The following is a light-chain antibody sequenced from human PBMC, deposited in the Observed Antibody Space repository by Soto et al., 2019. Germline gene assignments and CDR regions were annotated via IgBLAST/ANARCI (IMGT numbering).Light chain of an antibody. CDR2: DAS. V-gene: IGKV1-5*01. J-gene: IGKJ1*01. CDR3: QHYNTYSPGT. Sequence: DIQMTQTPATLSAFAGDRVTVTCRASQSVSSWVAWYQEKPGRGPKLLIYDASTWQSGVPSRFIGSGSETEFTLTITSLQPDDFATYYCQHYNTYSPGTFGQGTRVEVK. CDR1: QSVSSW.